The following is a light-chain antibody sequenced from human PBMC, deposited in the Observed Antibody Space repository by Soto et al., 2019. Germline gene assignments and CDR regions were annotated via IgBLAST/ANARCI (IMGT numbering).Light chain of an antibody. J-gene: IGKJ2*01. CDR1: RSISNY. V-gene: IGKV1-39*01. Sequence: DIQMTQSPSSLSVSVGDKVTITCRASRSISNYLNWYQQKPGKAPELLIYASVNLQSGVPSRFSGSGSGTDVTLTINSLQPDDFATYYCQQSYNTPYTCGQGTKLEI. CDR3: QQSYNTPYT. CDR2: ASV.